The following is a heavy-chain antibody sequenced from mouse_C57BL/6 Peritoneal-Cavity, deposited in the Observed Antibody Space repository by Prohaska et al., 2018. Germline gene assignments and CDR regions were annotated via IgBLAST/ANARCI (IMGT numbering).Heavy chain of an antibody. CDR3: ARDPYYYGRSYYAMDY. CDR1: GFTFSSYA. CDR2: ISDGGSYT. Sequence: EVQLVESGGGLVKPGGSLKLSCAASGFTFSSYAMSWVRQTPEKRLEWVATISDGGSYTYYPENVKGRFTISRDNAKNNLYLQMSQLKSEDTAMYYCARDPYYYGRSYYAMDYWGQGTSVTVSS. D-gene: IGHD1-1*01. V-gene: IGHV5-4*01. J-gene: IGHJ4*01.